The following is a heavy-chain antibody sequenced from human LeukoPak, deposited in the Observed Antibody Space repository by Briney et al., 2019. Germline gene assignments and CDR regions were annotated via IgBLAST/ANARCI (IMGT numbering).Heavy chain of an antibody. CDR3: VRALLGTSDY. D-gene: IGHD7-27*01. CDR1: GFTFSNYW. V-gene: IGHV3-74*01. CDR2: SNSDGSSA. J-gene: IGHJ4*02. Sequence: GGSLRLSCAASGFTFSNYWMHWVRQAPGKGLVWVSRSNSDGSSASYADSVKGRFTISRDNANNMLYLLMNSLRVDDTAVYYCVRALLGTSDYWGQGTLVTVSS.